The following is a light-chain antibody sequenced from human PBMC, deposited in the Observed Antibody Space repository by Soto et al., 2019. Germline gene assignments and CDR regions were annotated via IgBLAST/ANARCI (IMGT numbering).Light chain of an antibody. V-gene: IGKV4-1*01. CDR3: QQYYTTPET. Sequence: DIVMTQSPDSLAVSLGERATINCKSSQSVLYSSNNQNYLAWYQQTPGQPPKLLIYWASTRESGVPDRFSGSGSGTDLTLTISSLQAEDVAVYYCQQYYTTPETFGQGTKVEIK. J-gene: IGKJ1*01. CDR2: WAS. CDR1: QSVLYSSNNQNY.